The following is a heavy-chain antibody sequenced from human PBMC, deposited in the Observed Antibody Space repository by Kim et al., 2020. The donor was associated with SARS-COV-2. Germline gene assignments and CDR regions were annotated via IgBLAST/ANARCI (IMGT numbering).Heavy chain of an antibody. CDR1: GYTFTSYG. D-gene: IGHD3-22*01. Sequence: ASVKVSCKASGYTFTSYGISWVRQAPGQGLEWMGWISAYNGNTNYAQKLQGRVTMTTDTSTSTAYMELRSLRSDDTAVYYCARGSGFDYYDSSGVDYWGQGTLVTVSS. CDR3: ARGSGFDYYDSSGVDY. V-gene: IGHV1-18*01. J-gene: IGHJ4*02. CDR2: ISAYNGNT.